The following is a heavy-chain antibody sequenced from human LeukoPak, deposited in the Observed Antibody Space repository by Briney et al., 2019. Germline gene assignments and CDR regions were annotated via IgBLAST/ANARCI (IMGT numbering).Heavy chain of an antibody. Sequence: PGGSLRLSCAASGFTFSSYAMHWVRQVPGKGLEWVAIISYDGSNKYYADSVKGRFTISRDNAKNTLYLQMNSLRAEDTAMYYCARDLVVVRALDYWGQGALVTVSS. D-gene: IGHD2-2*01. CDR3: ARDLVVVRALDY. J-gene: IGHJ4*02. V-gene: IGHV3-30-3*01. CDR1: GFTFSSYA. CDR2: ISYDGSNK.